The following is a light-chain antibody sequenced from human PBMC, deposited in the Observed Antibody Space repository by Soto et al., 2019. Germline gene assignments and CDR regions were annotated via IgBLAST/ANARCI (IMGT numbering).Light chain of an antibody. J-gene: IGLJ7*01. Sequence: QSVLTQPASVSGSPGQSITISCTGTSSDVGNYNYVSWYQHHPGKAPKLMIYEVTNRPSGVSNRFSGSKSGNTASLTISGLQAEDEADYYCSSYTSSTTHTVFGGGTQLTVL. CDR3: SSYTSSTTHTV. CDR2: EVT. V-gene: IGLV2-14*01. CDR1: SSDVGNYNY.